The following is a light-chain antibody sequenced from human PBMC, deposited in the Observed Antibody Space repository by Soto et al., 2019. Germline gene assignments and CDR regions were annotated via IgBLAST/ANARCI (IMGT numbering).Light chain of an antibody. J-gene: IGKJ1*01. V-gene: IGKV1-8*01. CDR1: QGISSY. CDR2: AAS. CDR3: QHYKMYSPWT. Sequence: AIRMSQSPSSFSASTGDRVTITCRASQGISSYLAWYQQKPGKAPKLLIYAASSLESGVPSRFSGSGSGTEFTLTISSLQPDDFATYYCQHYKMYSPWTFGQGTKVDIK.